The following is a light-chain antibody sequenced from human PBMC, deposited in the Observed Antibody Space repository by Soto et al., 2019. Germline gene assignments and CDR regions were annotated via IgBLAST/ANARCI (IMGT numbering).Light chain of an antibody. CDR3: HQYATSPRT. CDR1: QSLRSGD. CDR2: GAS. V-gene: IGKV3-20*01. Sequence: PGERATLSCRASQSLRSGDLACYQQIPGQAPGLLIYGASSRATGIPDGFSGSGSGTDFNLTVSRLAPEDFAVYYCHQYATSPRTLGQGTKVEIK. J-gene: IGKJ1*01.